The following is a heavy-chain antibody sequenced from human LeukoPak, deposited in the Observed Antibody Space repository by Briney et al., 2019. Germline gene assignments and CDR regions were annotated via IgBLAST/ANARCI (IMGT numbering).Heavy chain of an antibody. D-gene: IGHD2-2*01. CDR1: GGSISTGGYY. J-gene: IGHJ4*02. CDR3: ARDYCTTTSCSYSDS. Sequence: PSENLSLTCTVSGGSISTGGYYWSWIRQPPGKGLEWIGYIYQSGTTYYNPSLKSRATISVDRYKNQFSLKLSSLTAADTAVYYCARDYCTTTSCSYSDSWGQGTLVTVSS. CDR2: IYQSGTT. V-gene: IGHV4-30-2*01.